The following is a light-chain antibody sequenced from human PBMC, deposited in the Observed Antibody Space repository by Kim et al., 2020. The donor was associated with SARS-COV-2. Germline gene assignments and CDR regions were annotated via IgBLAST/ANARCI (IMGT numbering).Light chain of an antibody. CDR2: GAS. Sequence: EVVMTQSPATLSVSPGERATLSCRASQSVSSNLAWYQQKPGQAPRLLFYGASIRATGIPPRFSASGSGTEFTLTISSLQSEDFAVYYCQQYDNWPPITFGQGTRLEIK. J-gene: IGKJ5*01. V-gene: IGKV3-15*01. CDR1: QSVSSN. CDR3: QQYDNWPPIT.